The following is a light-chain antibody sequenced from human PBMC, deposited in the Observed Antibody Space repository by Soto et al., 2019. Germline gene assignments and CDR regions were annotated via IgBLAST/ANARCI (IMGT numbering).Light chain of an antibody. V-gene: IGLV1-44*01. CDR3: ASWEDSLNGPV. Sequence: QSVMTQPPSVSAAPGQRVTISCSGSSSNIGGNSVSWYQQLPGTAPKLLFYSNNQRPSGVPDRFSGSKSGSSASLAISGLQSEDEADYYCASWEDSLNGPVFGGGTKLTVL. CDR2: SNN. J-gene: IGLJ2*01. CDR1: SSNIGGNS.